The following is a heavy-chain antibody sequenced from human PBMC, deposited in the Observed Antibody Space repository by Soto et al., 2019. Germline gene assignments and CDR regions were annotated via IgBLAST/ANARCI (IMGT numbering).Heavy chain of an antibody. CDR1: GGSISSGGYS. CDR3: ARDFPYYDSSGYSLPDY. D-gene: IGHD3-22*01. Sequence: SETLSLTCAVSGGSISSGGYSWSWIRQPPGKGLEWIGYIYHSGSTYYNPSLKSRVTISVDRSKNQFSLKLSSVTAEDTAVYYCARDFPYYDSSGYSLPDYWGQGTLVTVSS. J-gene: IGHJ4*02. V-gene: IGHV4-30-2*01. CDR2: IYHSGST.